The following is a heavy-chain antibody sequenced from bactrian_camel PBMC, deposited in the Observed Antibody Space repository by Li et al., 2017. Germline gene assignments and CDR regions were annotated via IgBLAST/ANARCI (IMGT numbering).Heavy chain of an antibody. CDR3: AADTWRWCALRTVLRGGDKYKY. V-gene: IGHV3S6*01. CDR1: GFHFSTYW. CDR2: LKWDGTDT. D-gene: IGHD4*01. J-gene: IGHJ4*01. Sequence: VQLVESGGGLVQPGGSLRLSCTASGFHFSTYWMFWVRQGPGKGLEWVSTLKWDGTDTYYADFVKGRFTVSKDNAKNIVYLQMDNLQPEDTDLYFCAADTWRWCALRTVLRGGDKYKYWGQGIQVTVS.